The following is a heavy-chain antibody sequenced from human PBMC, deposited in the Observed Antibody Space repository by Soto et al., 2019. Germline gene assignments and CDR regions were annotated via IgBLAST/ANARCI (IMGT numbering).Heavy chain of an antibody. J-gene: IGHJ4*02. D-gene: IGHD3-22*01. CDR1: GYTFTGYY. Sequence: ASVKVSCKASGYTFTGYYMHWVRQAPGQGLEWMGWINPNSGGTNYAQKFQGWVTMTRDTSISTAYMELSRLRSDDTAVYYCARGASSGYYPYYFDYWGQGALVTVSS. CDR2: INPNSGGT. V-gene: IGHV1-2*04. CDR3: ARGASSGYYPYYFDY.